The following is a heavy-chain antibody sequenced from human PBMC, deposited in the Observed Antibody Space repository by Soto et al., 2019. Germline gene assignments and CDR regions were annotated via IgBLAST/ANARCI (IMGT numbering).Heavy chain of an antibody. J-gene: IGHJ6*02. D-gene: IGHD4-17*01. CDR1: GGSISSSSYY. Sequence: PSETLSLTCTVSGGSISSSSYYWGWIRQPPGKGLEWIGSIYYSGSTYYNPSLKSRVTISVDTSKNQFSLKLSSVTAADTAVYYCARIIRNGGYDSVDYGDSRTASYYYYGMDVWGQGTTVTVSS. CDR3: ARIIRNGGYDSVDYGDSRTASYYYYGMDV. CDR2: IYYSGST. V-gene: IGHV4-39*01.